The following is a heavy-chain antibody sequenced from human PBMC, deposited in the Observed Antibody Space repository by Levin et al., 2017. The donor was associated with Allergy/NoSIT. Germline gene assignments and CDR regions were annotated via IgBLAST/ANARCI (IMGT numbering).Heavy chain of an antibody. CDR2: ISAGSTTI. J-gene: IGHJ5*02. CDR1: GFTFSTYS. Sequence: LSLTCAASGFTFSTYSMNWVRQAPGKGLEWVSYISAGSTTINYADSVKARFTVSRDNARNSLYLQMNSLRAEDTAVYYCARAWVDCSGGSCSQINWFDPWGQGIQVTVSS. D-gene: IGHD2-15*01. V-gene: IGHV3-48*01. CDR3: ARAWVDCSGGSCSQINWFDP.